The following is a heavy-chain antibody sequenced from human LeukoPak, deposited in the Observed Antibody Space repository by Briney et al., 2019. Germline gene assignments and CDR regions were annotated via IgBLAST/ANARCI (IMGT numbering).Heavy chain of an antibody. Sequence: GGSLRLSCAASGFTFSSYEMNWVRQAPGKGLVWVSYISSSGSTIYYTDSVKGRFTISRDNAKNSLYLQMSSLRAEDTAVYYCAREGVYDSWDYWGQGTLVTVSS. J-gene: IGHJ4*02. CDR1: GFTFSSYE. CDR3: AREGVYDSWDY. D-gene: IGHD3-3*01. V-gene: IGHV3-48*03. CDR2: ISSSGSTI.